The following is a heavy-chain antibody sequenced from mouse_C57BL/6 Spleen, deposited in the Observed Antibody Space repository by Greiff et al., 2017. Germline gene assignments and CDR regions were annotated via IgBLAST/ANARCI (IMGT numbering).Heavy chain of an antibody. CDR2: IDPSDSYT. J-gene: IGHJ4*01. V-gene: IGHV1-69*01. Sequence: QVQLQQPGAELVMPGASVKLSCKASGYTFTSYWMHWVKQRPGQGLEWIGEIDPSDSYTNYNQKFKGKSTLTVDKSSSTAYMQLSSLTSEDSAVYYCARWVYYVDYYAMDYWGQGTSVTVSS. CDR1: GYTFTSYW. CDR3: ARWVYYVDYYAMDY. D-gene: IGHD1-1*01.